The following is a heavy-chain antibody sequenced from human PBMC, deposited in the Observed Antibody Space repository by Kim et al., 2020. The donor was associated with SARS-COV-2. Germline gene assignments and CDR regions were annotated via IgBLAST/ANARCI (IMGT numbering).Heavy chain of an antibody. D-gene: IGHD2-15*01. CDR3: AREGGRNIVVAVATTWGLGY. J-gene: IGHJ4*02. CDR2: ISYDGINQ. Sequence: GGSLRLSCAASGFNFNSYAMHWVRHAPGKGLEWVAVISYDGINQYYADSVKGRFTISRDNSKDTLYLQMNSLRPEDTAVYYCAREGGRNIVVAVATTWGLGYWGQGTLVTASS. V-gene: IGHV3-30*04. CDR1: GFNFNSYA.